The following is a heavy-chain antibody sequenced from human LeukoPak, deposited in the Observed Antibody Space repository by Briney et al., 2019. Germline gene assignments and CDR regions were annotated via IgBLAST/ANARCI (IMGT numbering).Heavy chain of an antibody. J-gene: IGHJ4*02. CDR2: IYYSGST. V-gene: IGHV4-39*01. CDR1: GGSISSSSYY. D-gene: IGHD3-3*01. Sequence: SETLSLTCTVSGGSISSSSYYWGWIRQPPGKGLEWIGSIYYSGSTYYNPSLKSRVTISVDTSKNQFSLKLSSVTAADTAVYYCARANYDFWSGSHYYFDYWGQGTLVTVSS. CDR3: ARANYDFWSGSHYYFDY.